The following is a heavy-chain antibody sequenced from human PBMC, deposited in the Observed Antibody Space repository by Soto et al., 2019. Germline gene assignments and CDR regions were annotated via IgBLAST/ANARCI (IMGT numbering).Heavy chain of an antibody. D-gene: IGHD6-6*01. Sequence: QVQLVESGGGVVQPGRSLRLSCAASGFTFSSYGMHWVRQAPGKGLEWVAVIWYDGSNKYYADSVKGRFTISRDNSKNTLYLQMNSLRAEDTAVYYCARGGSIAARWYFDYWGQGTLVTVSS. J-gene: IGHJ4*02. CDR3: ARGGSIAARWYFDY. CDR2: IWYDGSNK. V-gene: IGHV3-33*01. CDR1: GFTFSSYG.